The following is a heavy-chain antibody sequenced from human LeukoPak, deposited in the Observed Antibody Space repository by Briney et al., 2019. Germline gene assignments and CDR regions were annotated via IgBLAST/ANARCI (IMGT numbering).Heavy chain of an antibody. CDR1: GYTLTELS. J-gene: IGHJ4*02. Sequence: ASVTVSFKVSGYTLTELSMHWVRQAPGKGLEWMGGFDPEHGETIYAQKFQGRVTMTEDTSIDTVYMELSSLRSEDTAVYYCATDRVGYCSGGSCYSRSSALDYWGQGTLVTASS. D-gene: IGHD2-15*01. CDR2: FDPEHGET. V-gene: IGHV1-24*01. CDR3: ATDRVGYCSGGSCYSRSSALDY.